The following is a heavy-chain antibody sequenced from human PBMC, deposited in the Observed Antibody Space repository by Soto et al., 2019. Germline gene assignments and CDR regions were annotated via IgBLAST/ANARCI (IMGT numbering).Heavy chain of an antibody. CDR3: ARGLTPGDY. D-gene: IGHD2-2*01. V-gene: IGHV1-46*01. CDR1: GYTFTSFY. J-gene: IGHJ4*02. CDR2: INPNGGST. Sequence: QVQLVQSGAEVKNPGASVKVSCKASGYTFTSFYIHWVRQAPGQGLEWMSIINPNGGSTNYAQNLPGRVTLTRDTSTNTVYMELSSLRSEDTSAYYCARGLTPGDYWGQGTLVTVSS.